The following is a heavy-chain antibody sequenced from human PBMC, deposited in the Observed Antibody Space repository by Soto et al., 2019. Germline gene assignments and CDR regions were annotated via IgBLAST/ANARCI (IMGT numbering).Heavy chain of an antibody. CDR3: XXXXXXXXSTSXQYDWFDP. D-gene: IGHD2-2*01. CDR1: GFTFSSYA. V-gene: IGHV3-23*01. J-gene: IGHJ5*02. CDR2: ISGSGGST. Sequence: EVQLLESGGGLVQPGGSLRLSCAASGFTFSSYAMSWVRQAPGKGLEWVSAISGSGGSTYYADSVKGRVTISRDNSKKTLYLXXXSLXXXXXXXXXXXXXXXXXXSTSXQYDWFDPWGQGXLVTVSS.